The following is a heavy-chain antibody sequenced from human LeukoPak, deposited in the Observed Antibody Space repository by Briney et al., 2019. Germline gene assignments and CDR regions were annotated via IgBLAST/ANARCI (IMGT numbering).Heavy chain of an antibody. CDR1: GYTFTSYG. D-gene: IGHD3-22*01. J-gene: IGHJ4*02. CDR3: AREGDFSYYDSSGYYY. V-gene: IGHV1-18*01. Sequence: ASVKVSCKASGYTFTSYGISWVRQAPGQGLEWMGWISAYNGNTNYAQKLQGRVTMTTDTSTSTAYMELRSLRSEDTAVYYCAREGDFSYYDSSGYYYWGQGTLVTVSS. CDR2: ISAYNGNT.